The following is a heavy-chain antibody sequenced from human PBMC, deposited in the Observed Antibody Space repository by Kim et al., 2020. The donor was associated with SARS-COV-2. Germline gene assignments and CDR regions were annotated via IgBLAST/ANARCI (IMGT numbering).Heavy chain of an antibody. Sequence: GGSLRLSCAASGFTFTPYWMSWVRQAPGKGLEWVANINQDGSEKYYVDSLKGRFTISRDHAKKSLYLQMNSLRDEDTAVYYCARAPIGYQNWYFDLWGRGTLVTVSS. V-gene: IGHV3-7*01. CDR3: ARAPIGYQNWYFDL. CDR1: GFTFTPYW. CDR2: INQDGSEK. J-gene: IGHJ2*01. D-gene: IGHD5-12*01.